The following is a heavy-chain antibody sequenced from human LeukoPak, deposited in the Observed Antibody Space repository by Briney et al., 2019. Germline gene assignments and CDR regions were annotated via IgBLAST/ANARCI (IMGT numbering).Heavy chain of an antibody. V-gene: IGHV3-74*01. CDR2: INSDGSST. Sequence: GGSLRLSCAASGFTFSSYWMHWVRQAPGKGLVWVSRINSDGSSTNYADSVKGRFTISRDNAKNTLYLQMNSLRVEDTAVYYCAREIRVPITTFDYWGQGTLVTVSS. J-gene: IGHJ4*02. CDR3: AREIRVPITTFDY. D-gene: IGHD3-22*01. CDR1: GFTFSSYW.